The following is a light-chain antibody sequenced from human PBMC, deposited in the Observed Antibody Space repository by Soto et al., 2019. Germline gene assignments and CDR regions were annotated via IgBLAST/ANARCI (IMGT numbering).Light chain of an antibody. Sequence: QSVLTQPPSASGTPGQRVTISCSGSSSNIGSNYVYWYQQLPGTAPKLLIYRNNQRPSGVPDRFSGSKSVTSASLAISGLRSEDEADYYCTAWAYSLWVFCGGTQLTV. CDR2: RNN. CDR3: TAWAYSLWV. J-gene: IGLJ3*02. V-gene: IGLV1-47*01. CDR1: SSNIGSNY.